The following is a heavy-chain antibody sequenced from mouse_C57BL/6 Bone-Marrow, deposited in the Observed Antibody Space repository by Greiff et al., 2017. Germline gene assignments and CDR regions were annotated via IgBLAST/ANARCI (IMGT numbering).Heavy chain of an antibody. CDR1: GYTFTRYG. V-gene: IGHV1-58*01. J-gene: IGHJ2*01. CDR3: ASRDLLLDY. CDR2: FYIGHGYT. D-gene: IGHD2-1*01. Sequence: QLKQSGAELVRPGSSVQMSCKTSGYTFTRYGNNWVKQRPGQGLEWLGYFYIGHGYTEYNEKFKGKATLTSDTSSSTAYMQLSSLTSEDSAIYFCASRDLLLDYWGQGTTLTVSS.